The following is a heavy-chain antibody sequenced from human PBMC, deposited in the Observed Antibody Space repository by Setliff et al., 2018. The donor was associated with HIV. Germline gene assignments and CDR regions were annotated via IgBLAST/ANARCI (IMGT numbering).Heavy chain of an antibody. CDR1: NVSINSYY. CDR2: IYSSGST. CDR3: ARDPARAVARPGWLDP. V-gene: IGHV4-4*07. J-gene: IGHJ5*02. Sequence: PSETLSLTCTVSNVSINSYYWSWIRQPAGRALEWIGRIYSSGSTNYNPSLKSRVKMSIDTSKNQFSLKLSSVTAADTAVYFCARDPARAVARPGWLDPWGQGTLVTVSS. D-gene: IGHD6-19*01.